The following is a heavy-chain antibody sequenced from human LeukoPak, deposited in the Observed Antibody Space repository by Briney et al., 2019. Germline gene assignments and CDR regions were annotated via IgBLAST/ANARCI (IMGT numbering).Heavy chain of an antibody. CDR2: FDPEDGET. Sequence: GASVKLSCKVSGYTLTELSMHWVRHAPGKGLEWMGGFDPEDGETIYAHKFQGRVTMTEDTSTDTAYMELSSLRSEDTAVYYCATVSGIAVPWGEVYYYYMDVWGKGTTVTVSS. V-gene: IGHV1-24*01. D-gene: IGHD6-19*01. CDR1: GYTLTELS. J-gene: IGHJ6*03. CDR3: ATVSGIAVPWGEVYYYYMDV.